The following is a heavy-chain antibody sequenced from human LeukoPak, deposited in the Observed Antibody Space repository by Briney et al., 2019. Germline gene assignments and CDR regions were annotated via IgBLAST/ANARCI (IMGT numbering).Heavy chain of an antibody. CDR1: GFTFSSYG. CDR3: AKAGPQQLVRVWLDP. V-gene: IGHV3-30*18. CDR2: ISYDGSNK. D-gene: IGHD6-13*01. Sequence: PGGSLTLSCAASGFTFSSYGMRWVRQAPSKGLEWVAVISYDGSNKYYAGSVKGRFTISRDNSNNTLYLQMTSRRLEDTAVYYCAKAGPQQLVRVWLDPWGQGTLVTVSS. J-gene: IGHJ5*02.